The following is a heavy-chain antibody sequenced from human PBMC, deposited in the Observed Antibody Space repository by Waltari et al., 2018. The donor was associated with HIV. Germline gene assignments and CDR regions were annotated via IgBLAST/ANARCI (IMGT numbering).Heavy chain of an antibody. V-gene: IGHV3-73*01. J-gene: IGHJ5*02. CDR2: IRGKPNSYAT. CDR3: TKSVGDSARGWFDP. CDR1: GFSFSGSA. Sequence: EVQLVESGGGLVQPGGSLKLSCADSGFSFSGSAMHWVRQASGKGMEWVGRIRGKPNSYATAYAESLKGRFTISRDDSKNTAYLQMNSLKTEDTAVYYCTKSVGDSARGWFDPWGQGTLVTVSS. D-gene: IGHD4-17*01.